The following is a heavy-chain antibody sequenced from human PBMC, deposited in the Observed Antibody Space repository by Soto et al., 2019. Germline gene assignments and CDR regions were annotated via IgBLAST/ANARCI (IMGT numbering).Heavy chain of an antibody. V-gene: IGHV3-23*01. J-gene: IGHJ6*02. CDR1: GFTFSSYA. Sequence: VGSLRLSCAASGFTFSSYALSWVRQAPGKGLQCVSTISGNGVSTYYADSVKGRFTISRDNSRNTLYLQMNSLRAEDTAVYYCAKVQGSGSGLYYFYYYGMDVWGQGTTVTVSS. CDR3: AKVQGSGSGLYYFYYYGMDV. CDR2: ISGNGVST. D-gene: IGHD3-10*01.